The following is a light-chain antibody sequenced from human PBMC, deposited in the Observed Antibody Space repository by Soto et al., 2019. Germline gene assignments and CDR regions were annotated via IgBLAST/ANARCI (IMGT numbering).Light chain of an antibody. CDR2: KAS. J-gene: IGKJ5*01. V-gene: IGKV1-5*03. Sequence: DIQITQPPATLFGSVADRVTITCRASQTISSWLAWYQQKPGKAPKLLIYKASTLKSGVPSRFSGSGSGTEFTLTISSLQPDDFATYYCQHYNSYSEAFGQGTRLEIK. CDR3: QHYNSYSEA. CDR1: QTISSW.